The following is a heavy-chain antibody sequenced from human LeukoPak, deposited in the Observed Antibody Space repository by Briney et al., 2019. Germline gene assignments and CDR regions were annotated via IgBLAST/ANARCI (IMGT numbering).Heavy chain of an antibody. Sequence: PGGSLRLSCAASGFTFSSYSMNWVRQAPGKGLEWVSYISSSSSTIYYADSVKGRFTISRDNAKNSLCLQMNSLRAEDTAVYYCARDRWELRYAFDIWGQGTMVTVSS. J-gene: IGHJ3*02. V-gene: IGHV3-48*01. CDR1: GFTFSSYS. D-gene: IGHD1-26*01. CDR2: ISSSSSTI. CDR3: ARDRWELRYAFDI.